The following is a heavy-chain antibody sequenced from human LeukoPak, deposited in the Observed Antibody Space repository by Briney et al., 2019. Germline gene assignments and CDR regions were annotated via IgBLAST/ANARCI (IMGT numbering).Heavy chain of an antibody. V-gene: IGHV1-2*03. CDR1: GYXFTGYY. Sequence: LEASVKVSCKASGYXFTGYYMHWVRQAPGQGLEWMGWINPNSGGTNYAQKFQGRVTMTRDTSISTAYMELSRLRSDDTAVYYCARAPAVPATTWFDPWGQGTLVTVSS. CDR2: INPNSGGT. J-gene: IGHJ5*02. CDR3: ARAPAVPATTWFDP. D-gene: IGHD6-19*01.